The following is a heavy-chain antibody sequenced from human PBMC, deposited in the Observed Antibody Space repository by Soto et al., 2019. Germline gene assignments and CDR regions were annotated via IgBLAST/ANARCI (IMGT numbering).Heavy chain of an antibody. CDR1: GVSLTSGNW. CDR3: ARLVYDTRLNYMYFDF. D-gene: IGHD3-10*01. J-gene: IGHJ4*02. V-gene: IGHV4-4*02. Sequence: SETLSLTCAVSGVSLTSGNWWTWVRQSPQRGLEYIGEIFHDGTANYYPSFERRVAMSVDTSRNQFSLKLTSVTAADTAVYFCARLVYDTRLNYMYFDFWGPGTLATVSS. CDR2: IFHDGTA.